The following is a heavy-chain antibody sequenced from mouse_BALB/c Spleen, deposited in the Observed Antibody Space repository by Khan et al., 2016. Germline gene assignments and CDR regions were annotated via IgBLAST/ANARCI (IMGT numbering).Heavy chain of an antibody. D-gene: IGHD2-10*02. CDR2: INPSTGYT. CDR1: GYTFTSYW. Sequence: QVQLQQSGAELAKPGASVKMSCKASGYTFTSYWIHWVKQRPGQGLEWIGYINPSTGYTEYNQKFKDKATLTADKSSSTAYMQLSSLTSEDSAVYYCARREYGNDGVAYWGQGTLVTVSA. J-gene: IGHJ3*01. V-gene: IGHV1-7*01. CDR3: ARREYGNDGVAY.